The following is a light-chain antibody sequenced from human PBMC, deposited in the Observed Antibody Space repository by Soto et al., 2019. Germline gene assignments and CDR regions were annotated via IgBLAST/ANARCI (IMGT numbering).Light chain of an antibody. Sequence: EIVLTQSPATLSLSPGNRATLSCRASESVSSSYLAWYQQKPGQAPRPLIYGASSRAIGIPDRFSGSGSGTDFTLTISRLEPEDFAVYYCQQYGSSPWTFGQGTKVEIK. CDR2: GAS. CDR1: ESVSSSY. V-gene: IGKV3-20*01. CDR3: QQYGSSPWT. J-gene: IGKJ1*01.